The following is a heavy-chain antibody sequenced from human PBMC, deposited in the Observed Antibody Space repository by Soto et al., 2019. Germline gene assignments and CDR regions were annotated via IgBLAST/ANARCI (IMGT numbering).Heavy chain of an antibody. V-gene: IGHV3-21*01. D-gene: IGHD6-13*01. J-gene: IGHJ5*02. CDR2: IRSNSAYI. CDR1: GFTFRSFT. CDR3: TRDASRDSSARGWFDP. Sequence: GGPLRLSCAASGFTFRSFTMNLVFQAPGKGLEWVSTIRSNSAYIYYTDALRGRFTISRDNAKNSLHLQMNSLRAEDTAVYYCTRDASRDSSARGWFDPWGPGTLVTVSS.